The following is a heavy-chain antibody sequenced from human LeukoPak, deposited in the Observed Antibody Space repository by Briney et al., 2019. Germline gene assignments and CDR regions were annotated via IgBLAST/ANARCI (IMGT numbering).Heavy chain of an antibody. J-gene: IGHJ4*02. D-gene: IGHD2-2*01. V-gene: IGHV1-46*01. CDR3: ARDQVIVVVPAAMPDH. CDR2: INPSGGST. CDR1: GYTFTSYY. Sequence: GASVKVSCKASGYTFTSYYMHWVRQAPGQGLEWMGIINPSGGSTSYAQKFQGRVTMTRDTSTSTVYMELSSLRSEDTAVYYCARDQVIVVVPAAMPDHWGQGTLVTVSS.